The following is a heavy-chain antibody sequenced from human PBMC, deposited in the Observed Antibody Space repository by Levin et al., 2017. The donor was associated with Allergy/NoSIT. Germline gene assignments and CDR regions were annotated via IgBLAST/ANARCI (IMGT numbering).Heavy chain of an antibody. V-gene: IGHV1-69*04. CDR1: GGTFSSYA. D-gene: IGHD2-15*01. CDR3: ARFAETRYCSGGSCHNAFDI. Sequence: SVKVSCKASGGTFSSYAISWVRQAPGQGLEWMGRIIPILGIANYAQKFQGRVTITADKSTSTAYMELSSLRSEDTAVYYCARFAETRYCSGGSCHNAFDIWGQGTMVTVSS. CDR2: IIPILGIA. J-gene: IGHJ3*02.